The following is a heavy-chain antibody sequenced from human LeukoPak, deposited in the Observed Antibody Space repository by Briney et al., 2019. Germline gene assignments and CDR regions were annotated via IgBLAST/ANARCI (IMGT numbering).Heavy chain of an antibody. J-gene: IGHJ4*02. Sequence: GGSLRLSCAASGFTVSSNYMSWVRQAPGKGLEWVSVIYSGGSTYYADSVKGRFTISRDNSKNTLYLQMNSLRAEDTAVYYCARASSQTSSWYFWYHFDYWGQGTLVTVSS. D-gene: IGHD6-13*01. CDR3: ARASSQTSSWYFWYHFDY. CDR2: IYSGGST. V-gene: IGHV3-66*01. CDR1: GFTVSSNY.